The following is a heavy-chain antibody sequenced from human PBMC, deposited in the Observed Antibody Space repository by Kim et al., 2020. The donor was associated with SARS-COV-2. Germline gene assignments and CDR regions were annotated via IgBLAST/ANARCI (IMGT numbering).Heavy chain of an antibody. CDR2: INIDGTTT. CDR1: GFTFSSNW. D-gene: IGHD3-10*01. V-gene: IGHV3-74*03. CDR3: ARDLFGSRDY. Sequence: GGSLRLSCAASGFTFSSNWMHWVRQAPGKGLEWVSRINIDGTTTTYADSVNGRFTISRDNARSTLFLQLDSLRADDTAVYYCARDLFGSRDYWGQGTLVT. J-gene: IGHJ4*02.